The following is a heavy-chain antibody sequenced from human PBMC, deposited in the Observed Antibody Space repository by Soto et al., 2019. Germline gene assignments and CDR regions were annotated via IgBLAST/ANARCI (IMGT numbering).Heavy chain of an antibody. CDR3: ANLAAAGLGDYYGMDV. J-gene: IGHJ6*02. CDR2: IDPSDSYT. Sequence: GESLKISCNGSGYSFTIYCISLVLQMPGKGLEWMGRIDPSDSYTNYSPSFQGHVTISADKSISTAYLQWSSLKASDTAMYYCANLAAAGLGDYYGMDVWGQGTTVTVSS. CDR1: GYSFTIYC. V-gene: IGHV5-10-1*01. D-gene: IGHD6-13*01.